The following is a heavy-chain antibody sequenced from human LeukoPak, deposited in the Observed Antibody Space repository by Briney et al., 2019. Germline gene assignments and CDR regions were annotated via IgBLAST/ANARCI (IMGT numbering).Heavy chain of an antibody. CDR1: GDSISSYY. Sequence: PSETLSLTCTVSGDSISSYYWSWIRQPPGKGLEWIGYIYYSGTTNYNPSLKSRVTISVDTPKNQFSLKLSSVTAADTAVYYCARLRAAFDIWGQGTMVTVSS. CDR3: ARLRAAFDI. CDR2: IYYSGTT. J-gene: IGHJ3*02. V-gene: IGHV4-59*08.